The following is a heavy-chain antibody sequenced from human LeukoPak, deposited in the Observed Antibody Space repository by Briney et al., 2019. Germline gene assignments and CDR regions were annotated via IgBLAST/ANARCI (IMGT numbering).Heavy chain of an antibody. CDR3: AKGIPGIAVAAQRHFDY. CDR1: GFTFSSYA. V-gene: IGHV3-23*01. J-gene: IGHJ4*02. Sequence: PGGSLRLSCAASGFTFSSYAMSWVRQAPGKGLEWVSAISGSGGSTYYADSVKGRFTISRDNSKNTLYLQMNSLRAEDTAVYYCAKGIPGIAVAAQRHFDYWGQGTLVTVSS. D-gene: IGHD6-19*01. CDR2: ISGSGGST.